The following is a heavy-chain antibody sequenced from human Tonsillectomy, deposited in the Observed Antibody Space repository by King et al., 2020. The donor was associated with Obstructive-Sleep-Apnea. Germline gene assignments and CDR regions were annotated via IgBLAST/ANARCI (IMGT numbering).Heavy chain of an antibody. CDR2: ISGSGGST. Sequence: VQLVESGGGLVEPGGSLRLSCAASGFTFSVYAMTWVRQASGKGLEWVSTISGSGGSTYYADSVKGRFTISRDNSKNTLYVQMNSLRAEDTAVYYCAKAAALAVYGMDVWGQGTTVTVSS. CDR3: AKAAALAVYGMDV. J-gene: IGHJ6*02. CDR1: GFTFSVYA. V-gene: IGHV3-23*04. D-gene: IGHD6-19*01.